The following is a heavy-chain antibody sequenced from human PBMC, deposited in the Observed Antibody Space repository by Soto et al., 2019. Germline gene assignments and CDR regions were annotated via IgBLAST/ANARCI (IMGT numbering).Heavy chain of an antibody. V-gene: IGHV4-31*03. D-gene: IGHD2-2*01. CDR3: ARRIPHSSSPGYYYYGIDV. CDR1: GGSISSGGYH. CDR2: IYYSGST. Sequence: QVQLQESGPGLVKPSQTLSLTCTVSGGSISSGGYHWSWIRQHPGKGLEWIGYIYYSGSTYYNPYLKSRVTISVDTSKNQFSLKLSSVTAADTAVYYCARRIPHSSSPGYYYYGIDVWGQGTTVTVSS. J-gene: IGHJ6*02.